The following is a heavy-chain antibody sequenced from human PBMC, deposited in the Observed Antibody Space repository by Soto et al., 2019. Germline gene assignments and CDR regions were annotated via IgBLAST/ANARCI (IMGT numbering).Heavy chain of an antibody. D-gene: IGHD5-12*01. Sequence: QVQLEQSGAEVKKPGASVKVSCKASGYTFSDYYVHWVRQAPGQGLEWMGWINPYSGATNYAQKFKXXVXLTGDASVSTAYLELTTLVSDDTAVYYCARARANVAPNWFDPWGQGTLVIVSS. J-gene: IGHJ5*02. CDR3: ARARANVAPNWFDP. CDR1: GYTFSDYY. V-gene: IGHV1-2*02. CDR2: INPYSGAT.